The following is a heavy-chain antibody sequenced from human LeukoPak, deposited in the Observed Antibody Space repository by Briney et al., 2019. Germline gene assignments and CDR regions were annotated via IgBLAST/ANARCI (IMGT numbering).Heavy chain of an antibody. V-gene: IGHV3-33*01. D-gene: IGHD2-2*01. J-gene: IGHJ4*02. CDR1: GFTFSTSD. CDR2: ILYDGSNK. CDR3: ARSPPSSPDRFDY. Sequence: PGGSPRLSCAASGFTFSTSDMYWGRHALGKGLEWLALILYDGSNKYYADSVKGRFTISRDNSKNTLYLQMNSLRAEDTAVYYCARSPPSSPDRFDYWGQGTLVTVSS.